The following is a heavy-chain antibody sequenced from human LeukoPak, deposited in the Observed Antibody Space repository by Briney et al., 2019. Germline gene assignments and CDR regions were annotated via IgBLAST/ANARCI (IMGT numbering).Heavy chain of an antibody. Sequence: HPGGSLRLSCAASGFTFSSYAMSWVRQAPGKGLEWVSAISGSGGSTYYADSVKDRFTISRDNSKNTLYLQMNSLRAEDTAVYYCAKKPYSGWSNYYYYYMDVWGKGTTATVSS. CDR3: AKKPYSGWSNYYYYYMDV. V-gene: IGHV3-23*01. CDR1: GFTFSSYA. D-gene: IGHD6-19*01. J-gene: IGHJ6*03. CDR2: ISGSGGST.